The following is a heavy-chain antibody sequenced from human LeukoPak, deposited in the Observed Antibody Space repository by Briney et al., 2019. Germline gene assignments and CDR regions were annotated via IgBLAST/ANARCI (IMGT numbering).Heavy chain of an antibody. V-gene: IGHV2-70*11. CDR1: GFSLSTSGMC. D-gene: IGHD2/OR15-2a*01. CDR2: IDWDDDK. CDR3: ARTSGNSDSFDI. Sequence: SGPALMKPTQTLTLTCTFSGFSLSTSGMCVSWIRQPPGKALEWLARIDWDDDKYYSTSLKTRLTISTDTSKNQVILAMTNMDPVDTATYYCARTSGNSDSFDIWGQGTMVTVSS. J-gene: IGHJ3*02.